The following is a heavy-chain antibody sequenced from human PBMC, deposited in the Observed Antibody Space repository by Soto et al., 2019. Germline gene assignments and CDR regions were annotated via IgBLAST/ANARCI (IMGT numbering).Heavy chain of an antibody. CDR3: ARVAEDIVVVPAAMGYNWFDP. Sequence: QVQLQESGPGLVKPSETLSLTCTVSGGSISSYYWSWIRQPPGKGLEWFGYIYYSGNTNYNPSLMSRVTISVDTSKNQFSLKLSSVTAADTAVYYCARVAEDIVVVPAAMGYNWFDPWGQGTLVTVSS. V-gene: IGHV4-59*01. CDR2: IYYSGNT. CDR1: GGSISSYY. D-gene: IGHD2-2*01. J-gene: IGHJ5*02.